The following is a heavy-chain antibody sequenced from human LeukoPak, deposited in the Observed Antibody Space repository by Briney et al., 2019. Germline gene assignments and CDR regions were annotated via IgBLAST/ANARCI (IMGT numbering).Heavy chain of an antibody. CDR2: ISYDGSNK. V-gene: IGHV3-30*09. CDR3: ARAPYSSGWYYYYYYYMDV. D-gene: IGHD6-19*01. J-gene: IGHJ6*03. Sequence: GALRLSCAASGFTFSSYAMHWVRQAPGKGLEWVAVISYDGSNKYYADSVKGRFAISRDNSKNTLYLQMNSLRAEDTAVYYCARAPYSSGWYYYYYYYMDVWGKGTTVTVSS. CDR1: GFTFSSYA.